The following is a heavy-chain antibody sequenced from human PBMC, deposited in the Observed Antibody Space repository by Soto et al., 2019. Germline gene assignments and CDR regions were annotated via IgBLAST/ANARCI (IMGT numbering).Heavy chain of an antibody. D-gene: IGHD3-3*01. Sequence: QMHLVESGGGVVQPGRSLTLSCVGSGFTFTSYGIHWVGQAPGKGLEWVAVIWYDGSNKYYGDSVKGRFSISRDNSKNTVYLQMNSLRAEDTAVYYCARDRRFLEWLDYWGQGTLVSVSS. CDR2: IWYDGSNK. CDR3: ARDRRFLEWLDY. V-gene: IGHV3-33*01. J-gene: IGHJ4*02. CDR1: GFTFTSYG.